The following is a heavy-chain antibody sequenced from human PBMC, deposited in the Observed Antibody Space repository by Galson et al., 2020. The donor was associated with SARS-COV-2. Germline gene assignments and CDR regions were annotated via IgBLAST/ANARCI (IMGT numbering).Heavy chain of an antibody. CDR1: GYSFKDYW. Sequence: GASLKISCKTSGYSFKDYWIGWVRQMPGKGLQWMGVMYPDDSYTKYNPSFEGQVTLSADKSTITVYLQWNSLKASDTAMYYCARHGASSGWYEGIDFWGQGTLVTVSS. CDR3: ARHGASSGWYEGIDF. V-gene: IGHV5-51*01. CDR2: MYPDDSYT. J-gene: IGHJ4*02. D-gene: IGHD6-19*01.